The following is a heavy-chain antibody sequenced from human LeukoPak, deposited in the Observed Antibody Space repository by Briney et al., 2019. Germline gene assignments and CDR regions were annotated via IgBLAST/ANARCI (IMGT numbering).Heavy chain of an antibody. Sequence: ASVTVSCTAFGYTFTGYYMHWVRQAPGHGLEWMGWINPNSGGTNYAQKFQGRVTMTSDTSISTAYMELSRLRSDDTAVYYCARDKGYCSSTSCLVLDYGGQGTLVTVSA. CDR1: GYTFTGYY. V-gene: IGHV1-2*02. CDR3: ARDKGYCSSTSCLVLDY. CDR2: INPNSGGT. D-gene: IGHD2-2*01. J-gene: IGHJ4*02.